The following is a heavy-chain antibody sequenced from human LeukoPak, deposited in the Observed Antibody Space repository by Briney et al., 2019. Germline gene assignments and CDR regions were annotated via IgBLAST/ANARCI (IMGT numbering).Heavy chain of an antibody. J-gene: IGHJ4*02. CDR1: GGSISSYY. Sequence: PSETLSLTCTVSGGSISSYYWSWIRQPPGEGLEWIGYIYYSGSTNYNPSLKSRVTISVDTSKNQFSLKLSSVTAADTAVYYCARALDILTGLDYWGQGTLVTVSS. V-gene: IGHV4-59*01. CDR2: IYYSGST. D-gene: IGHD3-9*01. CDR3: ARALDILTGLDY.